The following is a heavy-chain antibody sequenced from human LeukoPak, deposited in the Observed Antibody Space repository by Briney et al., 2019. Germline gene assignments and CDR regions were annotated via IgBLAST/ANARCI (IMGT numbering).Heavy chain of an antibody. Sequence: GGSLRLSCAASGFYFNTYGMHWVRQVPGKGPEWVAVIWYDGSNRDYADSMKGRPTISRDNSKNTLYLQMNSLRAEDTAVYYCVRRGPGDAFDIWGQGTMVTVSS. D-gene: IGHD6-25*01. V-gene: IGHV3-33*01. J-gene: IGHJ3*02. CDR2: IWYDGSNR. CDR3: VRRGPGDAFDI. CDR1: GFYFNTYG.